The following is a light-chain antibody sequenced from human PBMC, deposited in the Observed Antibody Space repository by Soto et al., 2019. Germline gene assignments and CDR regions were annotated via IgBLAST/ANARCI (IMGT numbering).Light chain of an antibody. Sequence: QSVLTQPPSVSGAPGQRVTISCTGSSSNIGAGYDVHWYQQLPGTAPKLLIYGNSNRPSGVPDRFSGSKSGTSASLAITGLQAEDEADYYCQSYDRSLSALYVFGTGTKGTVL. CDR3: QSYDRSLSALYV. V-gene: IGLV1-40*01. CDR2: GNS. CDR1: SSNIGAGYD. J-gene: IGLJ1*01.